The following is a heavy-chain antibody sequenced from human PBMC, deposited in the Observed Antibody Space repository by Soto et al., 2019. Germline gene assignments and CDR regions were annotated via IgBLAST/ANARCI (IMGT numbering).Heavy chain of an antibody. CDR1: GFTFNTYD. J-gene: IGHJ5*02. D-gene: IGHD3-16*01. CDR3: VRSGPARLRSHSWFDT. V-gene: IGHV3-21*01. CDR2: ITTSSAYI. Sequence: EVQLVESGGGLVKPGGSLRLSCAASGFTFNTYDMNWVRQAPGKGLEWVSSITTSSAYIYYADSLKGRITISRDNAKNSLFLQMNSLRAEDTALYYCVRSGPARLRSHSWFDTWGQGTLVTVSS.